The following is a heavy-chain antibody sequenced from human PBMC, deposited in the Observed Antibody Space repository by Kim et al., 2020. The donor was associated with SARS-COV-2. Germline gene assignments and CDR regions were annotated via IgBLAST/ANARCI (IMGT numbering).Heavy chain of an antibody. CDR2: YAT. J-gene: IGHJ4*02. CDR3: TRHRGAIDY. Sequence: YATAYAASVKGRFPISRDDSKNTAYLQMNSLKTEDTAVYYCTRHRGAIDYWGQGTLVTVSS. V-gene: IGHV3-73*01.